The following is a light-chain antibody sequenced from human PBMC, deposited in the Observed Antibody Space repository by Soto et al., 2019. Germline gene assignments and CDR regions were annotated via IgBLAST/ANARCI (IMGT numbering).Light chain of an antibody. Sequence: EIVMTQSPATLSLSPGERATLSCRASQSVSSDLAWYQQKPGQAPRLLIYGASTRATGIPARFSGSGSGTEFTLTISSLQSEDFAVYYCQQYNEWPPFTFGQGTRLEIK. CDR3: QQYNEWPPFT. J-gene: IGKJ5*01. CDR2: GAS. CDR1: QSVSSD. V-gene: IGKV3-15*01.